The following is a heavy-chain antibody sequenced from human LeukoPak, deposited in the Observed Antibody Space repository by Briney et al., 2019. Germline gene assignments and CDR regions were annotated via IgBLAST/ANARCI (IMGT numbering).Heavy chain of an antibody. CDR2: IGAGGDGA. Sequence: GGSLRLSCAASGFTFSLYSMRWVRQAPGKGLEWLAEIGAGGDGAYHADSVKGRFTISRDNSKNRLFLQMNSLRAEDTAVYYCTTSWPKVREGDQWGQGTLVTVSS. CDR1: GFTFSLYS. D-gene: IGHD3-16*01. V-gene: IGHV3-23*01. CDR3: TTSWPKVREGDQ. J-gene: IGHJ4*02.